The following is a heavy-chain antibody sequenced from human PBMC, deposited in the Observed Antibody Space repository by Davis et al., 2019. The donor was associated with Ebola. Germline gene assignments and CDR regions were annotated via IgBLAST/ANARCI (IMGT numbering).Heavy chain of an antibody. Sequence: PGRSLKISCAASGFTFSSYAMHWVRQAPGKGLEYVSAISSNGGSTYYANSVKGRFTISRDNSKNTLYLQMGSLRAEDMAVYYCARGSYCSGGSCLKDFDYWGQGTLVTVSS. CDR1: GFTFSSYA. J-gene: IGHJ4*02. V-gene: IGHV3-64*01. D-gene: IGHD2-15*01. CDR2: ISSNGGST. CDR3: ARGSYCSGGSCLKDFDY.